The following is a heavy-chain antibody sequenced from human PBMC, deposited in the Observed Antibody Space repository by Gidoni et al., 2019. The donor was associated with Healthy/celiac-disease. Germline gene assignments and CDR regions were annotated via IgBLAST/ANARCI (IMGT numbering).Heavy chain of an antibody. J-gene: IGHJ3*02. CDR3: TTSVSIVGATEDAFDI. D-gene: IGHD1-26*01. CDR1: GFPFSTAW. Sequence: EVQLVASGGGLVKPGGSLRLSCAASGFPFSTAWMSWVRQAPGKGLEWVGRIKIKTDGGTTDYAATVKGRFTISRDDSKNTLYLQMNSRKTEDTAVYYCTTSVSIVGATEDAFDIWGQGTMVTVSS. CDR2: IKIKTDGGTT. V-gene: IGHV3-15*01.